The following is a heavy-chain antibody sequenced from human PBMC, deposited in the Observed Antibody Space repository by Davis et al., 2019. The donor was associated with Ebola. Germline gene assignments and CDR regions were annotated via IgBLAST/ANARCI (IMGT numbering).Heavy chain of an antibody. J-gene: IGHJ6*02. Sequence: SETLSLTCTVSGGSISSYYWSWIRQPPGKGLEWIGYIYYSGSTNYNPSLKSRVTISVDTSKNQFSLKLSSVTAADTAVYYCARQHAYCSSTSCHRGYGMDVWGQGTTVTVSS. CDR2: IYYSGST. D-gene: IGHD2-2*02. CDR1: GGSISSYY. CDR3: ARQHAYCSSTSCHRGYGMDV. V-gene: IGHV4-59*08.